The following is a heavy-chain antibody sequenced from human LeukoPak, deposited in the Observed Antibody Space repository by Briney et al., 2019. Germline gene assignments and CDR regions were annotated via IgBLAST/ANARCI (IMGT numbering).Heavy chain of an antibody. CDR2: FDPEDGET. CDR1: GYTLTELS. Sequence: ASVKVSCKVSGYTLTELSMHWERQAPGKGLEWMGGFDPEDGETIYAQKFQGRVTMTEDTSTDTAYMELSSLRSEDTAVYYCATERTGSGSLPFDYWGQGTLVTVSS. CDR3: ATERTGSGSLPFDY. J-gene: IGHJ4*02. V-gene: IGHV1-24*01. D-gene: IGHD3-10*01.